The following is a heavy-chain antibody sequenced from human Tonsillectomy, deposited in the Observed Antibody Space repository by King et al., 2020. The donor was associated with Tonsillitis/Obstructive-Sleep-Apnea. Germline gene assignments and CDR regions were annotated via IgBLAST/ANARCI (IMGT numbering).Heavy chain of an antibody. D-gene: IGHD6-13*01. CDR3: AKDLIIAVSGTPGDAFDI. J-gene: IGHJ3*02. V-gene: IGHV3-9*01. CDR2: ISFNSGTI. Sequence: QLVQSGGGLVQPGRSLRLSCAASGFTFDDYAMYWIRQAPGKGLEWVSGISFNSGTIHYADSVKGRFTISRDNAKNSLYLQMNSLRAEDTALYYCAKDLIIAVSGTPGDAFDIWGQGTMVTVSS. CDR1: GFTFDDYA.